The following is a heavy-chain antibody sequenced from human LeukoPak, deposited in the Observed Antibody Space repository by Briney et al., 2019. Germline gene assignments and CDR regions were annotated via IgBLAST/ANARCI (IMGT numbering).Heavy chain of an antibody. CDR3: SRGRFLEWSYPFDY. V-gene: IGHV1-8*03. J-gene: IGHJ4*02. Sequence: GASVKVSCKTSGYTFTDYDINWVRQATGQGLEWMGWVTPSSGNTGYAQKFQGRVTITRNTSISTAYIDLSSLRSDDTAVYYCSRGRFLEWSYPFDYWGQGTLVTVSS. CDR2: VTPSSGNT. CDR1: GYTFTDYD. D-gene: IGHD3-3*01.